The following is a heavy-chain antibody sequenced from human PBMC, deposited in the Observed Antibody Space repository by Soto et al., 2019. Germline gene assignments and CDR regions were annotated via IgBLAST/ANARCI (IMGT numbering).Heavy chain of an antibody. J-gene: IGHJ4*02. V-gene: IGHV4-30-4*01. CDR1: GASISSGDFY. CDR2: IYHSGIA. CDR3: ARELGYKSGMPFDS. D-gene: IGHD5-18*01. Sequence: PSETLSLTCTVSGASISSGDFYWSWVRQPPGKGLEWIGYIYHSGIAYYNLSLKSRVTISLDTSKNQFSLKMNSVTAADTAVYFCARELGYKSGMPFDSWGQGALVTVSS.